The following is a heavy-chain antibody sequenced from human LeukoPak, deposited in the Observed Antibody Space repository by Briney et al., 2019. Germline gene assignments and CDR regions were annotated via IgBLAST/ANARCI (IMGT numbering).Heavy chain of an antibody. Sequence: GASVKVSCKASGYTFTGYYMHWVRQAPGQGLEWMGWINPNSGGTNYAQKFQGRVTMTRDTSISTAYMELSSLRSEDTAVYYCARDAYYDSSGYYRGDAFDIWGQGTMVTVSS. CDR3: ARDAYYDSSGYYRGDAFDI. CDR2: INPNSGGT. V-gene: IGHV1-2*02. D-gene: IGHD3-22*01. CDR1: GYTFTGYY. J-gene: IGHJ3*02.